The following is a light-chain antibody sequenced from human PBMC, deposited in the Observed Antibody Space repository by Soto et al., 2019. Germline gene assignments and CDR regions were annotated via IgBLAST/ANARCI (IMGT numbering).Light chain of an antibody. CDR2: GAS. J-gene: IGKJ1*01. CDR3: HQYDSRT. Sequence: EIVLTQAPGTMTLSQGERATLSFRASESVNSIYCARYQQNPGQTPRLIIYGASSRATGTPDRFSGSGSGTHFTLTISRLESDDFAVSYCHQYDSRTFGQGTKVDIK. CDR1: ESVNSIY. V-gene: IGKV3-20*01.